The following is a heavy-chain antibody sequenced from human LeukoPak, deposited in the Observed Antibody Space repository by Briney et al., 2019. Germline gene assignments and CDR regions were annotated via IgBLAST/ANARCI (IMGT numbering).Heavy chain of an antibody. D-gene: IGHD1/OR15-1a*01. Sequence: GTSVKVSCKASGFTFTSSAVQWVRQARGQRLEWIGWIVVGSGNTNYAQKFQERVTITRDMSTSTAYMELRSLRSDDTAVYYCAREREHGAFDIWGQGTMVTVSS. CDR3: AREREHGAFDI. CDR1: GFTFTSSA. V-gene: IGHV1-58*01. CDR2: IVVGSGNT. J-gene: IGHJ3*02.